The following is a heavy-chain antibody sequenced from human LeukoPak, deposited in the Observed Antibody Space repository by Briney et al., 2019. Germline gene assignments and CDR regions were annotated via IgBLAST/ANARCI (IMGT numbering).Heavy chain of an antibody. Sequence: PGGSLRLSCAASGFTFSSYSMNWVRQAPGKGLEWVSSISSSSSYIYYADSVKGRFTISRDNAKNSLYLQMNSLRAEDTAVYYCARDASGGAVAGYWYFDLWGRGTLVTVSS. V-gene: IGHV3-21*01. CDR3: ARDASGGAVAGYWYFDL. CDR1: GFTFSSYS. CDR2: ISSSSSYI. J-gene: IGHJ2*01. D-gene: IGHD6-19*01.